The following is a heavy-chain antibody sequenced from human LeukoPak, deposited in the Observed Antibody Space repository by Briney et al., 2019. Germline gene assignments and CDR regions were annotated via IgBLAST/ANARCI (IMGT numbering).Heavy chain of an antibody. V-gene: IGHV3-7*01. Sequence: GGSLRLSCVASGFTFSRYWLSWVRPAPGRGLEGVANIKQDGSEKYYVDSVKGRFTISRDNAKNSLYLQMNSLRAEDTAVYYCAGATGSRDLCDYWGQGTLVTVSS. J-gene: IGHJ4*02. D-gene: IGHD1-26*01. CDR2: IKQDGSEK. CDR3: AGATGSRDLCDY. CDR1: GFTFSRYW.